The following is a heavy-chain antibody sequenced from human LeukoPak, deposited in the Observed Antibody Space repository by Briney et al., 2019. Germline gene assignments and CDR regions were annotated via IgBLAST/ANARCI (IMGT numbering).Heavy chain of an antibody. CDR3: ARAFIAAAGTVNWFDP. V-gene: IGHV3-7*04. CDR1: GFTFSSYW. D-gene: IGHD6-13*01. J-gene: IGHJ5*02. Sequence: GGSLRLSCAASGFTFSSYWMSGVRQAPGKGLEWVANIKQDGSEKYYVDSVKGRFTISRDNAKNSLYLQMNSLRAEDAAVYYCARAFIAAAGTVNWFDPWGQGTLVTVSS. CDR2: IKQDGSEK.